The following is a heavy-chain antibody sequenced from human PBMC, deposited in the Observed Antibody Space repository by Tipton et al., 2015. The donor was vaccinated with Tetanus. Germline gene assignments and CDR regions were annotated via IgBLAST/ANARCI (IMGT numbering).Heavy chain of an antibody. Sequence: SLRLSCEASGFTLSRYWTHWVRQTPGTGLVWVSRINSDGSARSYADSVKGRFTISRDNAKNSLFLQVNSLRADDTAVYYCASSSRGFYDSSGYYGYFQHWGQGTLVTVS. V-gene: IGHV3-74*01. J-gene: IGHJ1*01. CDR1: GFTLSRYW. CDR3: ASSSRGFYDSSGYYGYFQH. CDR2: INSDGSAR. D-gene: IGHD3-22*01.